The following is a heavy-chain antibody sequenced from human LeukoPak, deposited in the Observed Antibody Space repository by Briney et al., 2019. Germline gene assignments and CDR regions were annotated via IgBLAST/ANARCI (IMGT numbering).Heavy chain of an antibody. CDR1: GYTFTSYT. V-gene: IGHV1-3*01. J-gene: IGHJ4*02. CDR3: ARQITYGDIYFDY. Sequence: GASVKVSCRASGYTFTSYTLHWVRQAPGQRLEWMGWINAGNGNTEYSQKFQGRVTITRDTSASTAYMELSSLRSEDTAVYYCARQITYGDIYFDYWGQGTLVTVSS. CDR2: INAGNGNT. D-gene: IGHD4-17*01.